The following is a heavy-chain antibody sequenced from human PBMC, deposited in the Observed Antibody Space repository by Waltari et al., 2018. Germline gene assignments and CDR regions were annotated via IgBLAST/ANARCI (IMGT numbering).Heavy chain of an antibody. Sequence: QVQLVQSGAEVKKPGASVKVSCKASGYTFTGYYMHWVRQAPGQGLEWMGRINPNSGGTNYAQKFQGRVTMTRDTSISTAYMELSRLRSDDTAVYYWARVSSEHIVVVPAVPTRSGAFDIWGQGTMVTVSS. CDR2: INPNSGGT. D-gene: IGHD2-2*01. V-gene: IGHV1-2*06. J-gene: IGHJ3*02. CDR1: GYTFTGYY. CDR3: ARVSSEHIVVVPAVPTRSGAFDI.